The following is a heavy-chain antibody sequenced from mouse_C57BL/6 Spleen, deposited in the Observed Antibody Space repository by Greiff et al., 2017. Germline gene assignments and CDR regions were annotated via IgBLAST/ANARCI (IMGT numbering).Heavy chain of an antibody. CDR3: ARDLTTVVAHYFDY. Sequence: EVKLVESGGGLVKPGGSLKLSCAASGFTFSSYAMSWVRQTPEKRLEWVATISDGGRDTYYPDNVKGRFTISRDNAKNNLYLQMSHMKSEDTAMYYCARDLTTVVAHYFDYWGQGTTLTVSS. J-gene: IGHJ2*01. V-gene: IGHV5-4*01. D-gene: IGHD1-1*01. CDR1: GFTFSSYA. CDR2: ISDGGRDT.